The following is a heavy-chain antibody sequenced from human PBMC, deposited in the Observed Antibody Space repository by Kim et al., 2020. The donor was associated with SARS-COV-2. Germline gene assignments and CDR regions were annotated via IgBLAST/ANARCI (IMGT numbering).Heavy chain of an antibody. V-gene: IGHV3-30*07. Sequence: DSVTGRFTISRDNSKNTLYLQMNSLRAEDTAVYYCARDQSAGYSSSWNDYWGQGTLVTVSS. D-gene: IGHD6-13*01. CDR3: ARDQSAGYSSSWNDY. J-gene: IGHJ4*02.